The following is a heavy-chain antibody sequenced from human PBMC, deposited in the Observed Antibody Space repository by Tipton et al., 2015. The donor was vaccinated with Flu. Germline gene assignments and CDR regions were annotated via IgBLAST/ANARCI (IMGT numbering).Heavy chain of an antibody. V-gene: IGHV4-39*01. CDR3: ARAIYGAFDAFDM. J-gene: IGHJ3*02. CDR1: SGSIRSTNYF. Sequence: TLSLTCTVPSGSIRSTNYFCAWIRQPPGKRLELIGSIYPSGTTYYNPSLKSRVTISVDTSKSQFSLMLRSVTAADTAVYYCARAIYGAFDAFDMWGRGTVVTVSS. CDR2: IYPSGTT. D-gene: IGHD4/OR15-4a*01.